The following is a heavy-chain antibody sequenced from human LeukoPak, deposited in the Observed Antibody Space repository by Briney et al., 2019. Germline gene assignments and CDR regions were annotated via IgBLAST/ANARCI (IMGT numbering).Heavy chain of an antibody. J-gene: IGHJ3*02. Sequence: SETLSLTCTVSGGSISSSNWWSWVRQPPGKGLEWIGEIYHSGSTNYNPSLKSRVTISVDKSKNQFSLKPSSLTAADTAVYYCARDPTAMVRGVTDAFDIWGQRTMVTVSS. CDR3: ARDPTAMVRGVTDAFDI. CDR2: IYHSGST. D-gene: IGHD3-10*01. V-gene: IGHV4-4*02. CDR1: GGSISSSNW.